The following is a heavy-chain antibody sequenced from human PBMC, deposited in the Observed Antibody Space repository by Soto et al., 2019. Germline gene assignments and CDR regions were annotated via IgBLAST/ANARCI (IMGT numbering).Heavy chain of an antibody. V-gene: IGHV4-4*02. CDR1: GDSISSNNW. Sequence: QVQLQESGPGLVKPSGTLSLTCAVSGDSISSNNWWRWVRQPPGKGLEWIGEIYHSGSTNYNPSLKSRVTISVDKSTNHLSLKLNSVTAADTAVYYCARGTLGYCSSTSCPYYFDYWGQGTLVTVSS. CDR3: ARGTLGYCSSTSCPYYFDY. D-gene: IGHD2-2*01. J-gene: IGHJ4*02. CDR2: IYHSGST.